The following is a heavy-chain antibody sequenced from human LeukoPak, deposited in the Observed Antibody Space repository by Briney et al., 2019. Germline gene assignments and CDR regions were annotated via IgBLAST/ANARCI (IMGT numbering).Heavy chain of an antibody. CDR1: GFTFSKYW. Sequence: GGSLRLSCAASGFTFSKYWMLWVRQAPGKGLEWVSYISSSSSTIYYADSVKGRFTISRDNAKNSLYLQMNSLRAEDTAVYYCARAYSGSYFDYWGQGTLVTVSS. J-gene: IGHJ4*02. D-gene: IGHD1-26*01. CDR3: ARAYSGSYFDY. CDR2: ISSSSSTI. V-gene: IGHV3-48*01.